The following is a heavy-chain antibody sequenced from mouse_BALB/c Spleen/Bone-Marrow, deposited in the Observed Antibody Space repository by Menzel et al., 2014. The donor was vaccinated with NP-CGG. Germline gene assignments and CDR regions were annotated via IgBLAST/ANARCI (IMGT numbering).Heavy chain of an antibody. CDR2: ILPGSGRT. CDR1: GYTFSNYW. D-gene: IGHD1-1*01. CDR3: AXXMSRDYYAMDY. Sequence: QVQLQQPGAELMKPGASVKISCKATGYTFSNYWIEWIKQRPGHGLEWIGEILPGSGRTNYNEKFKGKATFTADTSSNTAYMQLSSLTXXXSAVXYXAXXMSRDYYAMDYWGQGTSVTVSS. J-gene: IGHJ4*01. V-gene: IGHV1-9*01.